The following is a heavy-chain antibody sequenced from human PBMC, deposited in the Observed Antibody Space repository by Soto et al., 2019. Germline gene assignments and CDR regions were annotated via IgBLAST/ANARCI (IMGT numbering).Heavy chain of an antibody. CDR1: GASLSSGNYY. CDR2: IFHTGTS. CDR3: ARGLCYDANGYFLAAFDL. Sequence: QVQLQESGPGLAKPSQTLSLTCTVSGASLSSGNYYWTWIRQVPGKDLEWMGHIFHTGTSFSTPSLRSRLRMSIDTSDNQFSLTLSSVTAADTAVYYCARGLCYDANGYFLAAFDLWGQGTMVSVSA. V-gene: IGHV4-30-4*01. D-gene: IGHD3-22*01. J-gene: IGHJ3*01.